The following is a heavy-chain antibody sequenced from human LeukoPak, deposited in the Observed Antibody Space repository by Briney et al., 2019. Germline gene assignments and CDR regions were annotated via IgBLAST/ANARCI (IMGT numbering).Heavy chain of an antibody. CDR2: IYSRGST. CDR3: AGGPGDYAY. D-gene: IGHD4-17*01. CDR1: GGSISSYY. J-gene: IGHJ4*02. Sequence: SETLSLTCTVSGGSISSYYWSWIRQPPGKGLEWIGYIYSRGSTNFNPSLKSRVTISVDTSKNQFSLKLSSVTAADTAVYYCAGGPGDYAYWGQGTLVTVSS. V-gene: IGHV4-59*01.